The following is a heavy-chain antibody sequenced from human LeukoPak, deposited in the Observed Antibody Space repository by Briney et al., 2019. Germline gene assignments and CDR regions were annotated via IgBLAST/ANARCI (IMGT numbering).Heavy chain of an antibody. CDR1: GFTFSSYW. D-gene: IGHD4-23*01. J-gene: IGHJ4*02. Sequence: GGSLRLSCAASGFTFSSYWMHWVRQAPGKGLVWVATINQNGGVKYYVDSVKGRFTISRDNAKTSLFLQMNSLRIDDTAMYYCTRTVNSASDFWGQGTLVTVSS. CDR3: TRTVNSASDF. CDR2: INQNGGVK. V-gene: IGHV3-7*03.